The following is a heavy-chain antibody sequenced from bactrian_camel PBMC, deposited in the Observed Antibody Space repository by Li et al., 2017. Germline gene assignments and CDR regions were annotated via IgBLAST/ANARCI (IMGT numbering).Heavy chain of an antibody. CDR1: GYTDTHGC. Sequence: HVQLVESGGDSVQAGGSLRLSCTASGYTDTHGCMGWFRQAPGKGLEWVSHINSDSGGGETYYVDSVKGRFTISRDDAKNTLDLQLNSLKTEDTAVYYCMRDADGYWYHDYWGQGTQVTVS. CDR3: MRDADGYWYHDY. D-gene: IGHD1*01. J-gene: IGHJ4*01. CDR2: INSDSGGGET. V-gene: IGHV3S1*01.